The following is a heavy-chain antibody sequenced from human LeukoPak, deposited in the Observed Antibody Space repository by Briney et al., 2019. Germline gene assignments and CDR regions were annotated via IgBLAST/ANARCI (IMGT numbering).Heavy chain of an antibody. V-gene: IGHV4-4*07. J-gene: IGHJ4*02. D-gene: IGHD3-10*01. CDR3: ASGPGGNDYYGSGSYNGGIDY. CDR2: IYTSGST. Sequence: SETLSLTCTVSGGSISSYYWSWIRQPAGKGLEWIGRIYTSGSTNYNPSLKSRVTMSVDTSKNQFSLKLSSVTAADTAVYYCASGPGGNDYYGSGSYNGGIDYWSQGTLVTVSS. CDR1: GGSISSYY.